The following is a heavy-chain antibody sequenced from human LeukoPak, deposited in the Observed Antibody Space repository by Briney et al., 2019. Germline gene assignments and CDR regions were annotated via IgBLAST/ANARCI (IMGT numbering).Heavy chain of an antibody. J-gene: IGHJ4*02. V-gene: IGHV4-30-2*01. CDR3: ARGGVGATTGTCDS. D-gene: IGHD1-26*01. CDR1: GDSISSGGYS. Sequence: PSETLSLTCAVTGDSISSGGYSWSWIRQPPGMALEWIGNIYHSGGTHHNPSLKSRVTMSVDRSKNQFSLKLTSETAADTAVYYCARGGVGATTGTCDSWGQGIPVTVSS. CDR2: IYHSGGT.